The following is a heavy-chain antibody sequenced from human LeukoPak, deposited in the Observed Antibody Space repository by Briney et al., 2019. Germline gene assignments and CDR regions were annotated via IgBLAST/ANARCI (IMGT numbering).Heavy chain of an antibody. CDR2: ISSSGTTI. Sequence: GGSLRLSCAASGFTFSSYEMNWVRQAPGKGLEWVSKISSSGTTIYYADSVKGRFTTSRDNAKNSLYLQLNSLRAEDTAVYYCARTNWGLGGAFDMWGQGTMVTVSS. CDR1: GFTFSSYE. V-gene: IGHV3-48*03. D-gene: IGHD7-27*01. CDR3: ARTNWGLGGAFDM. J-gene: IGHJ3*02.